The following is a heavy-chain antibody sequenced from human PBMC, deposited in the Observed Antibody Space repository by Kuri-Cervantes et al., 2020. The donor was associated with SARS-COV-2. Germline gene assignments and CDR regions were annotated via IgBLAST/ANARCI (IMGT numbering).Heavy chain of an antibody. J-gene: IGHJ6*02. Sequence: GESLKISCAASGFTFSSYAMHWVRQAPGKGLEWVAVISYDGSNKYYADSVKGRFTISRDNSKNTLYLQTNSLRAEDTAVYYCARGVAELRYYGMDVWGQGTTVTVSS. CDR2: ISYDGSNK. CDR3: ARGVAELRYYGMDV. D-gene: IGHD1-7*01. CDR1: GFTFSSYA. V-gene: IGHV3-30-3*01.